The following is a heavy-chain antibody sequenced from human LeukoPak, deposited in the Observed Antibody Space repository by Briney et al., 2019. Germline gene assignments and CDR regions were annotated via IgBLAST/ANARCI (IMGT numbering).Heavy chain of an antibody. V-gene: IGHV3-30*02. CDR3: ARTAYSSSSSFDY. CDR2: IRYDGSSK. D-gene: IGHD6-13*01. CDR1: GFTFSSYG. J-gene: IGHJ4*02. Sequence: GGSLRLSCAASGFTFSSYGMHWVRQAPGKGLEWVAFIRYDGSSKYYADSVKGRFTISRDNSKNTLYLQMGSLRAEDMAVYYCARTAYSSSSSFDYWGQGTLVTVSS.